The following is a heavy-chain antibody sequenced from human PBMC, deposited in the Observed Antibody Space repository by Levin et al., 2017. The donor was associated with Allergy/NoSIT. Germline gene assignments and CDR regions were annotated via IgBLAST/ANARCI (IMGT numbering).Heavy chain of an antibody. CDR1: GGSISSSSYY. D-gene: IGHD3-10*01. J-gene: IGHJ4*02. Sequence: KPSETLSLTCTVSGGSISSSSYYWGWIRQPPGKGLEWIGSIYYSGSTYYNPSLKSRVTISVDTSKNQFSLKLSSVTAADTAVYYCARLSSMVRGYFDYWGQGTLVTVSS. CDR2: IYYSGST. V-gene: IGHV4-39*01. CDR3: ARLSSMVRGYFDY.